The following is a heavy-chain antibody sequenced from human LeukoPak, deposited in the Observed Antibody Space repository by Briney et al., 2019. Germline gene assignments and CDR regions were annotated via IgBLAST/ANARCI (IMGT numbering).Heavy chain of an antibody. D-gene: IGHD6-6*01. Sequence: SETLSLTCTVSCGYLNSYHWSRVRQSPGKGLEWLGYIYYTGTTTCNPSFKSRVTISLDTSTNQFSLELSSVTAADTAVYYCAERGEARRCDVMVVGRQGTTVTVSS. CDR1: CGYLNSYH. CDR3: AERGEARRCDVMVV. V-gene: IGHV4-59*08. CDR2: IYYTGTT. J-gene: IGHJ6*02.